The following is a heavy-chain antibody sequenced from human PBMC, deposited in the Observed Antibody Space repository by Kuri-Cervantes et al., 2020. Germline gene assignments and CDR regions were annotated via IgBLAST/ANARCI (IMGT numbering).Heavy chain of an antibody. CDR2: ISGSGGST. CDR3: AKGDYCSSTNCYPGYYYGMDV. J-gene: IGHJ6*02. Sequence: GGSLRLSCAASGFTFSSYATSWVRQAPGRGLEWVSAISGSGGSTYYADSVKGRFTISRDNSKNTLYLQMNSLRAEDTAVYYCAKGDYCSSTNCYPGYYYGMDVWGQGTTVTVSS. D-gene: IGHD2-2*01. CDR1: GFTFSSYA. V-gene: IGHV3-23*01.